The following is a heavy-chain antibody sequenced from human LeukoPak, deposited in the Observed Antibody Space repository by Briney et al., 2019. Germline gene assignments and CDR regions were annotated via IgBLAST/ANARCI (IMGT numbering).Heavy chain of an antibody. CDR1: GFTFNCYS. J-gene: IGHJ6*02. V-gene: IGHV3-21*01. CDR2: ISSSSSYI. D-gene: IGHD6-19*01. CDR3: AGCSSFYYYYGMDV. Sequence: GSLRLSCSASGFTFNCYSMNWVRQAPGKGLEWVSSISSSSSYIHYADSVKGRFTISRDNAKNSLYLQMNSLRAEDTAVYYCAGCSSFYYYYGMDVWGQGTTVTVSS.